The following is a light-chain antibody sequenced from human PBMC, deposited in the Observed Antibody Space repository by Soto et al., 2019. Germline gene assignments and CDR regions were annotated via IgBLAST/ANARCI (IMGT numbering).Light chain of an antibody. CDR2: DAS. V-gene: IGKV3D-20*01. CDR1: QAVSSGY. Sequence: IVLTQSPATLSLSPGERATLSCGASQAVSSGYVAWYQQKPGLAPTLLIYDASSRAAGIPDRFSGSGSEIDFTLTISRLEPEDFAVYYCQQYGTSPISFGQGTRLEIK. J-gene: IGKJ5*01. CDR3: QQYGTSPIS.